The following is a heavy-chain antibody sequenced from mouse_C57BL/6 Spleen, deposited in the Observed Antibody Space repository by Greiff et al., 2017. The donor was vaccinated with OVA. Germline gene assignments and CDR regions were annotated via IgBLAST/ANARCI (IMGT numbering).Heavy chain of an antibody. D-gene: IGHD3-3*01. CDR2: ISDGGSYT. Sequence: DVKLVESGGGLVKPGGSLKLSCAASGFTFSSYAMSWVRQTPEKRLEWVATISDGGSYTYYPDNVKGRFTISRDNAKNNLYLQMSHLKSEDTAMYYCARDSEGWGYFDYWGQGTTLTVSS. J-gene: IGHJ2*01. CDR1: GFTFSSYA. V-gene: IGHV5-4*01. CDR3: ARDSEGWGYFDY.